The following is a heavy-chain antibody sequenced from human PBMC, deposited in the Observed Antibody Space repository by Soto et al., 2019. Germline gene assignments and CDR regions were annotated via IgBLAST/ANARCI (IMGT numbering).Heavy chain of an antibody. V-gene: IGHV3-11*06. D-gene: IGHD3-10*01. Sequence: GGSLRLSCAASGFAFSDYYISWVRQAPGKGLEWISYISGRSSFTKYAASVRGRFTISRDNAKRSLHLQMNSLRADDTAVYYCARDPFYFGSGTYNTRYYYYPMDVWGQGTTVTAP. CDR3: ARDPFYFGSGTYNTRYYYYPMDV. CDR2: ISGRSSFT. CDR1: GFAFSDYY. J-gene: IGHJ6*02.